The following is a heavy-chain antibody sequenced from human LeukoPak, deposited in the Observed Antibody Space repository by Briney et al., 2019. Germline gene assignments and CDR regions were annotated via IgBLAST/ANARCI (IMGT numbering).Heavy chain of an antibody. CDR3: ARYPRFVRGVIITAYYYYGMDV. CDR2: MYYSGST. Sequence: PSETLSLTCTVSGGSISSSSYAWGWIRQPPGKGLEWIGSMYYSGSTHHNPSLKSRVTVSVDTSKNQFSLKLSSVTAADTAVYYCARYPRFVRGVIITAYYYYGMDVWGQGTTVTVSS. CDR1: GGSISSSSYA. V-gene: IGHV4-39*01. D-gene: IGHD3-10*01. J-gene: IGHJ6*02.